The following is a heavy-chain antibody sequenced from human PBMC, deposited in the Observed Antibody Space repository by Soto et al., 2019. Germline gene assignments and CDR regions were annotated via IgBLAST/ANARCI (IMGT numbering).Heavy chain of an antibody. CDR1: GFTFASYG. J-gene: IGHJ4*02. Sequence: GGSLRLSCAASGFTFASYGMHWVRQAPGKGLEWVAVMWYDGTNKEYTDSVRGRFTISRDNSKNTLYLQMDSLRVEDTAIYFCLRGYDIFDYWGQGTLVTVSS. CDR3: LRGYDIFDY. V-gene: IGHV3-33*01. CDR2: MWYDGTNK. D-gene: IGHD5-12*01.